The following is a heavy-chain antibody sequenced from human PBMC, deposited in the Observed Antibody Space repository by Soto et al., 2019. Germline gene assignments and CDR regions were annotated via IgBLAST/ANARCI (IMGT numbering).Heavy chain of an antibody. D-gene: IGHD3-22*01. J-gene: IGHJ4*02. CDR2: ISYDGSNK. CDR3: VGGYYIGDY. V-gene: IGHV3-30*03. CDR1: GFTFSSYG. Sequence: QVQLVESGGGVVQPGRSLRLSCAASGFTFSSYGMHWVRQAPGKGLQWVAVISYDGSNKYYADSVKGRFTISRDNSKNTLYLQMNSLRAAATAVYYWVGGYYIGDYWGQGTLVTVSS.